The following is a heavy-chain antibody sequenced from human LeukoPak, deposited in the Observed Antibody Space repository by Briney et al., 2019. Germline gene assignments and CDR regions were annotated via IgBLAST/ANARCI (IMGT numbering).Heavy chain of an antibody. Sequence: GGSLRLSCAASGFSVSSYEMNWVRQAPGKGLEWVSKIGSGGSPIFYADSVKGRFIISRDNAKNSLNLQMNRLRVDDTAIYYCASETELSSCDALDVWGQGTMVTVSS. J-gene: IGHJ3*01. V-gene: IGHV3-48*03. D-gene: IGHD1-14*01. CDR2: IGSGGSPI. CDR3: ASETELSSCDALDV. CDR1: GFSVSSYE.